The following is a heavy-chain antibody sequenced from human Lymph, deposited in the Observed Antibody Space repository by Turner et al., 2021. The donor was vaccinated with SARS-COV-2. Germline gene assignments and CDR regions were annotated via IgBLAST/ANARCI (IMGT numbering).Heavy chain of an antibody. CDR3: AKRKYQLLAGDFDY. CDR2: ISVSGSSA. CDR1: GFTFSSYA. D-gene: IGHD2-2*01. V-gene: IGHV3-23*01. Sequence: EVQLLESGGGLVQPGGSLRLSCAASGFTFSSYAMSWVRQAPGKGLEWVSSISVSGSSADYADSVKGRFTISRDNSKNTLYLQMNSLRAEDTAVYYCAKRKYQLLAGDFDYWGQGTLVTVSS. J-gene: IGHJ4*02.